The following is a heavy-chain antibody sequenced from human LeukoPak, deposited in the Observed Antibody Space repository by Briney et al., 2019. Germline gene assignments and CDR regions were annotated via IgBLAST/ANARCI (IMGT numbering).Heavy chain of an antibody. V-gene: IGHV1-69*13. CDR3: ATYSSSWFFNWFDP. CDR1: GGTFSSYA. D-gene: IGHD6-13*01. Sequence: SVKVSCKASGGTFSSYAISWVRQAPGQGLEWMGGTIPIFGTANYAQKFQGRVMITADESTSTAYMELSSLRSEDTAVYYCATYSSSWFFNWFDPWGQGTLVTVSS. CDR2: TIPIFGTA. J-gene: IGHJ5*02.